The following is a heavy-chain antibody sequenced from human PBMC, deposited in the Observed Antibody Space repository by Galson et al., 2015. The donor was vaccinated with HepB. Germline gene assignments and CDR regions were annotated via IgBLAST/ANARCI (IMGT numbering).Heavy chain of an antibody. J-gene: IGHJ4*02. CDR2: IYYSGST. V-gene: IGHV4-39*07. CDR3: AREGGRDIVAKASFDY. CDR1: GGSISSSTYY. D-gene: IGHD5-12*01. Sequence: SETLSLTCTVSGGSISSSTYYWGWIRQPPGKGLEWIGSIYYSGSTYYNPSLKSRVTISVDTSKNQFSLKLSSVTAADTAVHYYAREGGRDIVAKASFDYWGQGTLVTVSS.